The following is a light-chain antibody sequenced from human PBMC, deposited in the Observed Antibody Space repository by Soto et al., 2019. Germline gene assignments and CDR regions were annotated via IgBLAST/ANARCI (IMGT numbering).Light chain of an antibody. CDR2: GAS. V-gene: IGKV3-15*01. Sequence: EIVMTQSPATLSVSPGERATLSCRASQSVSSNLAWYQQKPGQAPRLLIYGASTRPTGIPARFSGSGSETAFTLTNSRLQSEDFAIYYCQQYNNWPPLSFGGGTKVEIK. CDR1: QSVSSN. J-gene: IGKJ4*01. CDR3: QQYNNWPPLS.